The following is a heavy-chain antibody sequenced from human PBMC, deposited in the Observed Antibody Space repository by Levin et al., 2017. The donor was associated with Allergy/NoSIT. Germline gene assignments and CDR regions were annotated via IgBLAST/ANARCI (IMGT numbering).Heavy chain of an antibody. CDR2: VSYDRGYK. D-gene: IGHD1-1*01. Sequence: LSLTCAVSGFTFSSYAIHWVRQAPGKGLEWVGDVSYDRGYKYYADSVKGRFTISSDNSKNTVYLQMNTLRVEDTAVYYCAREPPVTTGRNYFYGMDVWGQGTTVTVSS. CDR1: GFTFSSYA. V-gene: IGHV3-30*03. J-gene: IGHJ6*02. CDR3: AREPPVTTGRNYFYGMDV.